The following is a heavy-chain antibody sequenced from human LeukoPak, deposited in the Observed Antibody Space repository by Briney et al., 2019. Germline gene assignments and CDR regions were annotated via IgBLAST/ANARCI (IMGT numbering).Heavy chain of an antibody. Sequence: NSSETLSLTCTVSGGSLSNYYWSWIRQPPGKGLEWIGYVYYSGSTNYNPSLKSRVAISIDTSKNQFSLKLGSVTAADTAMYYCARAPPYYYGSGSLGSYHYGMDVWGQGTTVTVSS. V-gene: IGHV4-59*01. CDR3: ARAPPYYYGSGSLGSYHYGMDV. D-gene: IGHD3-10*01. J-gene: IGHJ6*02. CDR2: VYYSGST. CDR1: GGSLSNYY.